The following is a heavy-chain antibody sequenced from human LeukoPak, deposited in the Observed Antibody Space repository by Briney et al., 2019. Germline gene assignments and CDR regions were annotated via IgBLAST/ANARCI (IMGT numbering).Heavy chain of an antibody. J-gene: IGHJ4*02. Sequence: ASVKVSCKASGYTFPSYFMHWVRQAPGQGLEWMGWISAYNGDTNYAQMPQGRVTLTTDASTNTAYMELRSLRSDDTAVYYCARDLPDLTYSYDSSGLDYWGQGTLVTVST. D-gene: IGHD3-22*01. CDR3: ARDLPDLTYSYDSSGLDY. V-gene: IGHV1-18*04. CDR2: ISAYNGDT. CDR1: GYTFPSYF.